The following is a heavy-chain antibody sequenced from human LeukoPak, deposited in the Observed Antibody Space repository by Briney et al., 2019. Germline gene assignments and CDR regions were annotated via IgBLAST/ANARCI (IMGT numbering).Heavy chain of an antibody. Sequence: SETLSLTCTVSGGSISSYYWSWIRQPPGKGLEGIGYIYYSGSTNYNPSLKSRVTISVDTSKNQFSLKLSSVTAADTAVYYCARHRYYDFWSGQNWFDPWGQGTLVTVSS. J-gene: IGHJ5*02. CDR1: GGSISSYY. V-gene: IGHV4-59*08. D-gene: IGHD3-3*01. CDR3: ARHRYYDFWSGQNWFDP. CDR2: IYYSGST.